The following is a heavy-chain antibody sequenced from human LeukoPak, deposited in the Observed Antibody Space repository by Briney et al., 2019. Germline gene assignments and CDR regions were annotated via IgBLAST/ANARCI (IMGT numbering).Heavy chain of an antibody. CDR2: ISYDGSNK. V-gene: IGHV3-30*18. Sequence: GGSLRLSCAASGFTFSSYGMHWVRQAPGKGLEWVAVISYDGSNKYYADSVKGRFTISRDNSKDTLYLQMNSLRVEDTAVYYCAKALSGWVNPKFDYWGQGTLVTVSS. J-gene: IGHJ4*02. CDR3: AKALSGWVNPKFDY. CDR1: GFTFSSYG. D-gene: IGHD6-19*01.